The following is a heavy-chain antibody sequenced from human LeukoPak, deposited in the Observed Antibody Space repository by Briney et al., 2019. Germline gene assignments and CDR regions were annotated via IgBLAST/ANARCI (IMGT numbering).Heavy chain of an antibody. V-gene: IGHV3-53*01. Sequence: GGSLRLSCAASGFTVSSNYMTWVRQAPGKGLEWVSVLYSSGSGGATYYADSVKGRFTISRDNSKNTLHLQMNSLRAEDTALYYCARDGAAAGTFDYWGQGTLVTVSS. D-gene: IGHD6-13*01. CDR1: GFTVSSNY. CDR2: LYSSGSGGAT. J-gene: IGHJ4*02. CDR3: ARDGAAAGTFDY.